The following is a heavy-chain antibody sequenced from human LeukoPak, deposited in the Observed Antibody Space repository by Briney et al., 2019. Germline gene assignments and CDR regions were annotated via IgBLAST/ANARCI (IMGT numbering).Heavy chain of an antibody. V-gene: IGHV3-48*03. CDR1: GFTFSSYE. CDR2: ISISGSTI. D-gene: IGHD2-2*01. CDR3: ARDQEACSSTSCYFGLGFFDL. Sequence: PGGSLRLSCAASGFTFSSYEMNWVRQAPGKGLEWVSYISISGSTIYYADSVKGRFTISRDNAKNSLYLQMNSLRAEDTAVYYCARDQEACSSTSCYFGLGFFDLWGQGTLVTVSS. J-gene: IGHJ4*02.